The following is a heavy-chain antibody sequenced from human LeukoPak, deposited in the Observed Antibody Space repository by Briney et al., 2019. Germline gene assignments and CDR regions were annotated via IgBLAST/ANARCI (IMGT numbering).Heavy chain of an antibody. J-gene: IGHJ4*02. CDR3: ARGHLRRRYFDY. CDR2: IYTSGST. V-gene: IGHV4-4*07. Sequence: SETLSLTCTVSGGSISSFYWSWIRQPAGKGLEWIGRIYTSGSTNYNPSLKSRVTMSVDTSKNQFSLKLSSVTAADTAVYYCARGHLRRRYFDYWGQGTLVTVSS. D-gene: IGHD4-17*01. CDR1: GGSISSFY.